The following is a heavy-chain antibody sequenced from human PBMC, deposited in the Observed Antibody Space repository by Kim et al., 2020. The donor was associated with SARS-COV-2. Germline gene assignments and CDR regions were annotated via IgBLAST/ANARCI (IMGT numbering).Heavy chain of an antibody. V-gene: IGHV1-8*01. CDR1: GYTFTSYD. CDR3: ARTHGSGPTSLIRGEIDY. Sequence: ASVKVSCKASGYTFTSYDINWVRQATGQGLEWMGWMNPNSGNTGYAQKFQGRVTMTRNTSISTAYMELSSLRSEDTAVYYCARTHGSGPTSLIRGEIDYWGQGTLVTVSS. CDR2: MNPNSGNT. D-gene: IGHD3-10*01. J-gene: IGHJ4*02.